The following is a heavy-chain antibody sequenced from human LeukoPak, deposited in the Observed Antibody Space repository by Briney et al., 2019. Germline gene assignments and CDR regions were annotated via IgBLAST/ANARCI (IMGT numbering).Heavy chain of an antibody. CDR2: IKQDGSEK. CDR3: AVTWIQLWKNFDY. J-gene: IGHJ4*02. Sequence: PGGSLRLSCAASGFTFSSYWMSWVRQAPGKGLEWVANIKQDGSEKYYVDSVKGRFTISRDNAKNSLYLQMNSLRAEDTAVYYCAVTWIQLWKNFDYWGQGTLVTVSS. V-gene: IGHV3-7*01. D-gene: IGHD5-18*01. CDR1: GFTFSSYW.